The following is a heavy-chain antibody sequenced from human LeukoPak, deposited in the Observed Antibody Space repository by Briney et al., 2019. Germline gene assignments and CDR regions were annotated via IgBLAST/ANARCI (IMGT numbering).Heavy chain of an antibody. J-gene: IGHJ6*02. CDR1: GFTFSNYA. CDR2: ISDSGGST. Sequence: GGSLRLSCAASGFTFSNYAMSWVRQAPGKGLEWVSTISDSGGSTYYADSVKGRFTISRDNSKNTLYLQMKSLRDEDTAVYYCAKVPYSDYGSGRPPFMDVWGQGTTVAISS. CDR3: AKVPYSDYGSGRPPFMDV. V-gene: IGHV3-23*01. D-gene: IGHD3-10*01.